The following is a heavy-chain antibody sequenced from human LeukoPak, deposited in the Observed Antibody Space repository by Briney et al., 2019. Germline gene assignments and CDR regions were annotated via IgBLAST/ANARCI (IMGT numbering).Heavy chain of an antibody. CDR3: ARDGRDKSNDY. CDR2: ISSNGGST. Sequence: GGSLRLSCAASGFTFSSYAMHWVRQAPGKGLEYVSAISSNGGSTYYANSMKGRFTISRDNSKNTLYLQMGSLRAEDMAVYYCARDGRDKSNDYWGQGTLVTVSS. CDR1: GFTFSSYA. V-gene: IGHV3-64*01. J-gene: IGHJ4*02.